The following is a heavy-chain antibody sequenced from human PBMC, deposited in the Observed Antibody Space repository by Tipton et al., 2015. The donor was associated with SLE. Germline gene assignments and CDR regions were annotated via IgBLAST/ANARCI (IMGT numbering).Heavy chain of an antibody. J-gene: IGHJ4*02. Sequence: QVQLVQSGAEVKKPGASVKVSCKASGYTFTGYYMHWVRQAPGQGLEWMGWISTYNGNTNYAQKLQGRVTMTSDTSTSTAYMERRSLRSDDTAIYYCARVRVDTAMGVFDFWGQGTLVAVSS. CDR1: GYTFTGYY. CDR3: ARVRVDTAMGVFDF. CDR2: ISTYNGNT. V-gene: IGHV1-18*04. D-gene: IGHD5-18*01.